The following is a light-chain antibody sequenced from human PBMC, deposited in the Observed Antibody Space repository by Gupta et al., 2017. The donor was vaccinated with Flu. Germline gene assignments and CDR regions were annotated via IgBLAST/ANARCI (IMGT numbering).Light chain of an antibody. V-gene: IGLV3-1*01. Sequence: SSDMSQPPSVSLSPGQTASLPCSGDNLGDHFVSWYQQKAGQSPVLVIYQDNKRPSGIPERFSGANSGNTATLTITGTQAADDAYYYCQAWDGSSVVFGGGTKLTVL. CDR2: QDN. CDR1: NLGDHF. J-gene: IGLJ3*02. CDR3: QAWDGSSVV.